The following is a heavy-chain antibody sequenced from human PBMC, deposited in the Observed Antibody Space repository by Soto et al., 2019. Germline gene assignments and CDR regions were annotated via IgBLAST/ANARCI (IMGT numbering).Heavy chain of an antibody. CDR1: GFTFSSYG. Sequence: PGGSLRLSCAASGFTFSSYGMHWVRQAPGKGLEWVAVISYDGSNKYYADSVKGRFTISRDNSKNTLYLQMNSLRAEDTAVYYCASRNNYSSGWYSLDPWGQGTLVTVSS. CDR3: ASRNNYSSGWYSLDP. V-gene: IGHV3-30*03. J-gene: IGHJ5*02. D-gene: IGHD6-19*01. CDR2: ISYDGSNK.